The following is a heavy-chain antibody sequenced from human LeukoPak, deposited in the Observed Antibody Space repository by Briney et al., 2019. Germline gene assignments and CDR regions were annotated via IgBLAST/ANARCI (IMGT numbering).Heavy chain of an antibody. Sequence: PGGSLRLSCAASGFTFSSYSMNWVRQAPGKGLEWVSYISTSGSAMYYADSVKGRFTISRDNAKNSLYLQVNSLRAEDTAVYYCASWGWGNYRYRPFDYWGQGTLVTVSS. CDR1: GFTFSSYS. V-gene: IGHV3-48*04. J-gene: IGHJ4*02. D-gene: IGHD3-16*02. CDR2: ISTSGSAM. CDR3: ASWGWGNYRYRPFDY.